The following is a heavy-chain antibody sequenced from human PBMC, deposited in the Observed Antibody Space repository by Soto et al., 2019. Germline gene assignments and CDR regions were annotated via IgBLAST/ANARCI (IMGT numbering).Heavy chain of an antibody. D-gene: IGHD4-17*01. V-gene: IGHV3-33*01. CDR2: VWFDGSRR. CDR1: GFTFSNYG. Sequence: GRSLRLSCAASGFTFSNYGMHWVRQAPGKGLEWVAAVWFDGSRRYYADSVKGRFTISRDSSNSTLYLQMNSLRVEDTAVYYCARDSATVTTRALYWYFDLWGRGTLVTVSS. J-gene: IGHJ2*01. CDR3: ARDSATVTTRALYWYFDL.